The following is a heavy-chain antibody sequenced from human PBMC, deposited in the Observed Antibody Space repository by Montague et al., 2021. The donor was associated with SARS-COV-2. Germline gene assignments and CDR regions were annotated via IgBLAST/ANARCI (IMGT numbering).Heavy chain of an antibody. CDR2: ISYGGST. CDR3: ARGDGHYYGSGTYPDY. Sequence: SETLSLTCIVSGGSITSYYWCWIRQPPGKGLEYIGYISYGGSTNYNPPPKSRVTMSVDTSKNQFSLKLSSVTAADTAVYYCARGDGHYYGSGTYPDYWGQGTLVTVSS. D-gene: IGHD3-10*01. J-gene: IGHJ4*02. V-gene: IGHV4-59*01. CDR1: GGSITSYY.